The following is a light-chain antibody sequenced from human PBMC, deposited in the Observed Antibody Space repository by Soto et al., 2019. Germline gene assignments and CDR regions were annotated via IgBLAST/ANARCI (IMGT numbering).Light chain of an antibody. CDR3: SSYAGSNNLV. CDR1: SSDVGGYNY. J-gene: IGLJ2*01. Sequence: QSALTQPPSASGSPGQSVTLSCTGTSSDVGGYNYVSWYQQHPGKAPKLMIYEVSKRPSGVPDRFSGSKSGNTASLTVSGLQAEDEGDYYCSSYAGSNNLVFGGGTELTDL. CDR2: EVS. V-gene: IGLV2-8*01.